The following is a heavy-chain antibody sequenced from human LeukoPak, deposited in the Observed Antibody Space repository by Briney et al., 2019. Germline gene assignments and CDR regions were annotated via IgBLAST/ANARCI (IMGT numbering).Heavy chain of an antibody. Sequence: SETLSLTCTVSGDPGSSSNYYWGWIRQPPGKGLEWVGRISYSGSPYYKPSLKGRVTISIDTPNYQFSLKLTSVTAADTAVYYCARAGSPLYNWFDPWGQGTLVTVSS. D-gene: IGHD3-10*01. V-gene: IGHV4-39*07. CDR3: ARAGSPLYNWFDP. CDR1: GDPGSSSNYY. CDR2: ISYSGSP. J-gene: IGHJ5*02.